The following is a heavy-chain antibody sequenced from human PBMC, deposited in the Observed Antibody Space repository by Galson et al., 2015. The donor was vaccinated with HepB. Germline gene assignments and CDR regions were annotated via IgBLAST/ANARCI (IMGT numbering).Heavy chain of an antibody. V-gene: IGHV1-69*02. D-gene: IGHD3-22*01. CDR2: IIPILGIA. CDR1: GGTFSSYT. CDR3: ATGSYYDSSGYPADY. J-gene: IGHJ4*02. Sequence: SVKVSCKASGGTFSSYTISWVRQAPGQGLEWMGRIIPILGIANYAQKFQGRVTITADKSTSTAYMELSSLRSEDTAVYYCATGSYYDSSGYPADYWGQGTLVTVSS.